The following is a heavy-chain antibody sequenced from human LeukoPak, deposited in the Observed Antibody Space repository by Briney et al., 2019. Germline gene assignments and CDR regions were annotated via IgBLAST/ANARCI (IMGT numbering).Heavy chain of an antibody. J-gene: IGHJ4*02. CDR1: GFTFSSYA. CDR2: ISGSGGST. V-gene: IGHV3-23*01. Sequence: GGSLRLSCAASGFTFSSYAMSWVRQAPGRGLEWVSAISGSGGSTYYADSVKGRFTISRDNSKNTLYLQMNSLRAEDTAVYYCAKDSQYDFWSGYPYYFDYWGQGTLVTVSS. D-gene: IGHD3-3*01. CDR3: AKDSQYDFWSGYPYYFDY.